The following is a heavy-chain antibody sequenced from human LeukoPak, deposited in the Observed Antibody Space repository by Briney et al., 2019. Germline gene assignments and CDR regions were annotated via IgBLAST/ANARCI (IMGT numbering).Heavy chain of an antibody. V-gene: IGHV3-20*04. J-gene: IGHJ4*02. CDR1: GFAFDDYG. Sequence: GGSLRLSCAASGFAFDDYGMNWVRQVPGKGLEWVSSINWNGVSTGYADSVKGRFTTSRDNAKNSLYLQMNSLRAEDTALYYCAMTYGSGTYYITWGQGTLVTVSS. CDR2: INWNGVST. D-gene: IGHD3-10*01. CDR3: AMTYGSGTYYIT.